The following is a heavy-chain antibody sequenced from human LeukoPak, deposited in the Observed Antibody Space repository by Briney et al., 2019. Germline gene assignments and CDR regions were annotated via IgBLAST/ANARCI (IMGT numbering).Heavy chain of an antibody. V-gene: IGHV1-18*01. CDR3: ARVDYYDSSYAFDI. CDR2: ISAYNGNT. Sequence: GASVKVSCKASGYTFTSYGISWVRRAPGQGLEWMGWISAYNGNTNYAQKLQGRVTMTTDTSTSTAYMELRSLRSDDTAVYYCARVDYYDSSYAFDIWGQGTMVTVSS. D-gene: IGHD3-22*01. J-gene: IGHJ3*02. CDR1: GYTFTSYG.